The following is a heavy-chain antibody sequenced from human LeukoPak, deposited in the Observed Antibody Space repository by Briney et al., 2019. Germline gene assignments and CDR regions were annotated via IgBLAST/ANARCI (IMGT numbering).Heavy chain of an antibody. D-gene: IGHD5-18*01. V-gene: IGHV1-69*13. J-gene: IGHJ4*02. CDR3: AREKDSYAPN. CDR2: IIPILGTA. Sequence: ASVKVSCKASGGTFSSYAISWVRQAPGQGLEWMGGIIPILGTANYAQKFQGRVTITADESTSTAYMELSSLRSEDTAVYYCAREKDSYAPNWGQGTLVTVSS. CDR1: GGTFSSYA.